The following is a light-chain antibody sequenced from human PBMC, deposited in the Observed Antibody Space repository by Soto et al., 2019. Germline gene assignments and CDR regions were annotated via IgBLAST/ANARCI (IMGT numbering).Light chain of an antibody. J-gene: IGLJ1*01. Sequence: QSVLTQPASVSGSPGQSIAISCTGTSSDVGTYNLVSWYQQHPGKAPKLMIYEGSKRPSGVSDRFPGSKSGNTASLTISGLQAEDEAYYFCCSYAGSSTVVFGTGTKVT. V-gene: IGLV2-23*01. CDR2: EGS. CDR3: CSYAGSSTVV. CDR1: SSDVGTYNL.